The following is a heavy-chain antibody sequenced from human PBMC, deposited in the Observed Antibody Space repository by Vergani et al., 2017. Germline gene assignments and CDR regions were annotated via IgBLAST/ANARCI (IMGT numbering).Heavy chain of an antibody. D-gene: IGHD1-1*01. J-gene: IGHJ4*02. CDR1: GGSIGSGGYY. CDR3: ARARNDVVDY. CDR2: IYTSGST. Sequence: QVQLQESGPGLVKPSQTLSLTCTVSGGSIGSGGYYWSWIRQPAGKGLEWIGRIYTSGSTKYNPSLKRRITISVDTAKNQFSLRLSSVTAADTAVYYCARARNDVVDYWGQGTLVTVSS. V-gene: IGHV4-61*02.